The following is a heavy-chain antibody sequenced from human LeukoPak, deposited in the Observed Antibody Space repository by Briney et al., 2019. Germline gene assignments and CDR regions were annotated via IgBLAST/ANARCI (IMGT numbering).Heavy chain of an antibody. CDR2: ISDSGGST. CDR1: GITLSNYG. J-gene: IGHJ4*02. D-gene: IGHD3-22*01. Sequence: GGSLRLSCAVSGITLSNYGMSWVRQAPGKGLEWVAGISDSGGSTNYADSVKGRFTISRDNPKNTLYLQMNSLRAEDTAVYFCAKRGVVIRVILVGFHKEAYYFVSWGQGALVTVSS. V-gene: IGHV3-23*01. CDR3: AKRGVVIRVILVGFHKEAYYFVS.